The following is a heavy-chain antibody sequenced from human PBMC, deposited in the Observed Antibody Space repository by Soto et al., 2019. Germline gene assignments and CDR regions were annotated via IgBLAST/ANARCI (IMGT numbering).Heavy chain of an antibody. V-gene: IGHV3-49*03. CDR3: TRDSVLLWFGELLSFDY. J-gene: IGHJ4*02. Sequence: GSLRLSCTASGFTFGDYAMSWFRQATGKGLEWVGFIRSKAYGGTTEYAASVKGRFTISRDDSKSIAYLQMNSLKTEDTAVYYCTRDSVLLWFGELLSFDYWGQGTLVTVSS. CDR1: GFTFGDYA. D-gene: IGHD3-10*01. CDR2: IRSKAYGGTT.